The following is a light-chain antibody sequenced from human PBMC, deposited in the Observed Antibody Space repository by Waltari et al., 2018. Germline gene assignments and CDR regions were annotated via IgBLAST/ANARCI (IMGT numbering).Light chain of an antibody. CDR2: NAA. CDR3: QQYGTSPAVT. J-gene: IGKJ4*01. CDR1: QTVSSNY. V-gene: IGKV3-20*01. Sequence: DILLTQSPGTLSLSPGARATLSCRANQTVSSNYVAWYRQRPGQAPRLLIYNAAGRATGVPDRISGSGSGTDYSLTISRLEPEDFAVYYCQQYGTSPAVTFGGGTRV.